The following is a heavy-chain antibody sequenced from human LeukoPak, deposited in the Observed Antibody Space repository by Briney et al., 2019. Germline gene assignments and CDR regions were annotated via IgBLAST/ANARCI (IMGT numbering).Heavy chain of an antibody. CDR3: TTDSYCSTTTCYASSNYYYGLDA. CDR1: GFTFSNAW. CDR2: IYRNADGGTT. J-gene: IGHJ6*02. Sequence: GGSLRLSCAASGFTFSNAWMTWVRQAPGRGLEWVGRIYRNADGGTTDYAAPVKGRFTISRDDSKNTLYLQMNSLRTEDTAVYYCTTDSYCSTTTCYASSNYYYGLDAWGQGTPVTVSS. D-gene: IGHD2-2*01. V-gene: IGHV3-15*05.